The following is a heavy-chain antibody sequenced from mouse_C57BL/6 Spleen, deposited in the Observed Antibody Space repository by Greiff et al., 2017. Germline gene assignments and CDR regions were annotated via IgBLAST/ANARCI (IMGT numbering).Heavy chain of an antibody. CDR3: ARHESSSYFDY. V-gene: IGHV5-6*01. CDR1: GFTFSSYG. Sequence: EVQVVESGGDLVKPGGSLKLSCAASGFTFSSYGMSWVRQTPDKRLEWVATISSGGSYTYYPDSVKGRFTISSDNAKNTLYLQMSSLKSEDTAMYYCARHESSSYFDYWGQGTTLTVSS. D-gene: IGHD1-1*01. CDR2: ISSGGSYT. J-gene: IGHJ2*01.